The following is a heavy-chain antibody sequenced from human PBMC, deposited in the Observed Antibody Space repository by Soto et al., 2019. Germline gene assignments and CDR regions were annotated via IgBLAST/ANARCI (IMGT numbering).Heavy chain of an antibody. D-gene: IGHD5-12*01. CDR3: ARVDIVANWFDP. J-gene: IGHJ5*02. Sequence: SETLSLTCTVSGGSISSCYWSWIRQPAGKGLEWIGRIYTSGSTNYNPSLKSRVTMSVDTSKNQFSLKLSSVTAADTAVYYCARVDIVANWFDPWGQGTLVTVSS. V-gene: IGHV4-4*07. CDR1: GGSISSCY. CDR2: IYTSGST.